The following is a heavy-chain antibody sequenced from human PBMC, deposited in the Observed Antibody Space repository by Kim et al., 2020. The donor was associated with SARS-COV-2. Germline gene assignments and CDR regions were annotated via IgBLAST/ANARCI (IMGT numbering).Heavy chain of an antibody. CDR3: AIDWHGDGLQAY. D-gene: IGHD4-17*01. CDR1: GYTFTSYY. V-gene: IGHV1-46*01. CDR2: INPSGGST. Sequence: ASVKVSCKASGYTFTSYYMHWVRQAPGQGLEWMGIINPSGGSTSYAQKFQGRVTMTRDTSTSTVYMELSSLRSEDTAVYYCAIDWHGDGLQAYWGQGTLVTVSS. J-gene: IGHJ4*02.